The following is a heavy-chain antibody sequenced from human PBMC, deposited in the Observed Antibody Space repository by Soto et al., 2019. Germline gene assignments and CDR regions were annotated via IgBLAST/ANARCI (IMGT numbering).Heavy chain of an antibody. J-gene: IGHJ6*02. D-gene: IGHD3-16*01. CDR1: GFTFSSYA. V-gene: IGHV3-23*01. Sequence: GGSLRLSCAASGFTFSSYAMSWVRQAPGKGLEWVSAISGSGGSTYYADSVKGRFTISRDNSKNTLYLQMNSLRAEDTAEYYYAKDPPPRSVTLCLRPSYYGMDFWGQGTLVTVSS. CDR2: ISGSGGST. CDR3: AKDPPPRSVTLCLRPSYYGMDF.